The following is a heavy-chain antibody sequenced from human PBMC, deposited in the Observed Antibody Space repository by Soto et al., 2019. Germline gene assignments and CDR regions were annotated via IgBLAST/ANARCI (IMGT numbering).Heavy chain of an antibody. J-gene: IGHJ4*02. CDR2: ISGIRDYI. CDR1: GFTFSCYT. CDR3: AREGVHNYNEYYFDY. D-gene: IGHD3-22*01. V-gene: IGHV3-21*06. Sequence: VGSLRLSCAASGFTFSCYTVHWVRRAPGKGLEWVSSISGIRDYIRYADSVKGRFTISRDNAKTSLYLQMNSLTAEDTAVYYCAREGVHNYNEYYFDYWGQGTLVTVSS.